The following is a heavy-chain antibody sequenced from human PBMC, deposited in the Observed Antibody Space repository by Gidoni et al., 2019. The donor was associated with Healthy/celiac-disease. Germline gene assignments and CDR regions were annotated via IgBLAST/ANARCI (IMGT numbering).Heavy chain of an antibody. J-gene: IGHJ5*02. CDR2: IYYSGST. D-gene: IGHD3-10*01. Sequence: QLQLQESGPGLVKPSETLSLTCTVSGGSISSSSYYWGWIRQPPGKGLEWIGSIYYSGSTYYNPSLKSRVTISVDTSKNQFSLKLSSVTAADTAVYYCARQSQGFGELLPFDPWGQGTLVTVSS. V-gene: IGHV4-39*01. CDR1: GGSISSSSYY. CDR3: ARQSQGFGELLPFDP.